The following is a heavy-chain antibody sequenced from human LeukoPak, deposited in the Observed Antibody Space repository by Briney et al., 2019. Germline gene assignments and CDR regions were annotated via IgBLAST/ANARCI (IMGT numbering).Heavy chain of an antibody. D-gene: IGHD5-24*01. CDR3: ARSPRDGYHDAFDI. J-gene: IGHJ3*02. CDR2: IYPADSDT. CDR1: GYSFTNYW. Sequence: GESLRISCKGFGYSFTNYWITWVRQMPGKGLEWMGIIYPADSDTKYSPSFQGQVTISADKSITTAYLQWSSLKASDTAMYYCARSPRDGYHDAFDIWGQGTMVTVSS. V-gene: IGHV5-51*01.